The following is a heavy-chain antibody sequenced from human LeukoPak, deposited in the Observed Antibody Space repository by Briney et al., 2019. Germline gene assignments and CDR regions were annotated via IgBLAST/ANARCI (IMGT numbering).Heavy chain of an antibody. CDR1: GGSISSDY. J-gene: IGHJ4*02. D-gene: IGHD1-26*01. V-gene: IGHV4-4*07. Sequence: SETLSLTCTVSGGSISSDYWSWLRQPAGKGLEWIGRIYTSGSTNYNPSLKSRVTMSVDTSKNQFSLKLSSVTAADTAVYYCARVVGATTDYYFDYWGQGTLVTVSS. CDR2: IYTSGST. CDR3: ARVVGATTDYYFDY.